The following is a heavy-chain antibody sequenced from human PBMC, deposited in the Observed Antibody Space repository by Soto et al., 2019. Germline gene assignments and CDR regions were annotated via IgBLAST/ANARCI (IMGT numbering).Heavy chain of an antibody. D-gene: IGHD4-17*01. J-gene: IGHJ5*02. V-gene: IGHV3-15*07. CDR3: TTPEGDYEDDWFDP. CDR1: GFTFSNAW. Sequence: LRLSCAASGFTFSNAWMNWVRQAPGKGLEWVGRIKSKTDGGTTDYAAPVKGRFTISRDDSKNTLYLQMNSLKTEDTAVYYCTTPEGDYEDDWFDPWGQGTLVTVSS. CDR2: IKSKTDGGTT.